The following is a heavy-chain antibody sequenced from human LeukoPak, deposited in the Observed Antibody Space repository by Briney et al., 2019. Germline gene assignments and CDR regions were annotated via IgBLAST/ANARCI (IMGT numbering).Heavy chain of an antibody. Sequence: GGSLRLSCAASGFTFSSYSIHWVRQAPGKGLEWVAVISYDGSNKYYADSVKGRFTISRDNSKNTLYLQMNSLRAEDTAVYYCARDLSGIAAAGTGDFDYWGQGTLVTVSS. D-gene: IGHD6-13*01. CDR3: ARDLSGIAAAGTGDFDY. V-gene: IGHV3-30*03. CDR2: ISYDGSNK. J-gene: IGHJ4*02. CDR1: GFTFSSYS.